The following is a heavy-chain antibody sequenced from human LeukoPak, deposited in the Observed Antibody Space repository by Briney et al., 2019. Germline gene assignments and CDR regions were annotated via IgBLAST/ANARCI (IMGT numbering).Heavy chain of an antibody. CDR1: GFTFSSYE. V-gene: IGHV3-48*03. D-gene: IGHD6-13*01. J-gene: IGHJ4*02. CDR3: ARSRGSWPDYFDY. CDR2: ISSSASTI. Sequence: GGSLRLSCAASGFTFSSYEMNWVRQAPGKGLEWVSYISSSASTIYYADSVKGRFIISRDNAKNSLYLQMNSLRAEDTGLYYCARSRGSWPDYFDYWGQGTLVTVTS.